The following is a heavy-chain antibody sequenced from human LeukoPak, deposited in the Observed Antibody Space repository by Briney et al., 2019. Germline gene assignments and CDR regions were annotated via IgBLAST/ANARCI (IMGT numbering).Heavy chain of an antibody. Sequence: SETLSLTCTVSGGSMSRYYWSWMRQTPGKGLEYIGYIYYSGSTNYNPSLKSRVIISVHTSNNQFSLKLSSVTAADTAVYYCARHTRPGHSGYENAFDIWGQGTMVTVSS. J-gene: IGHJ3*02. CDR3: ARHTRPGHSGYENAFDI. D-gene: IGHD5-12*01. CDR1: GGSMSRYY. CDR2: IYYSGST. V-gene: IGHV4-59*08.